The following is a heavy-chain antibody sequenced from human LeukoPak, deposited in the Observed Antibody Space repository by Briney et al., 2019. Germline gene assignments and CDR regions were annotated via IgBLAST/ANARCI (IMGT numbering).Heavy chain of an antibody. CDR1: GGTFSSYA. CDR2: IIPIFGTA. V-gene: IGHV1-69*05. CDR3: ARRIPRGIAVAGNPGAFDI. D-gene: IGHD6-19*01. Sequence: SVKVSXKASGGTFSSYAISWVRQAPGQGLEWMGGIIPIFGTANYAQKFQGRVTITTDESTSTAYMELSSLRSEDTAVYYCARRIPRGIAVAGNPGAFDIWGQGTMVTVSS. J-gene: IGHJ3*02.